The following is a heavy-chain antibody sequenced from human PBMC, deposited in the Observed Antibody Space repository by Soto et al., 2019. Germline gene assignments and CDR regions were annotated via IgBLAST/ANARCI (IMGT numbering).Heavy chain of an antibody. CDR2: IYYSGST. CDR3: ARDKITGLFDY. V-gene: IGHV4-30-4*01. Sequence: PSETLSLTCTVSGGSISSGDYYWSWIRQPPGKGLEWIGYIYYSGSTNYNPSLKSRVTISVDTSKNQFSLKLTPVTAADTAVYYCARDKITGLFDYWGQGTLVTVSS. J-gene: IGHJ4*02. CDR1: GGSISSGDYY. D-gene: IGHD2-8*02.